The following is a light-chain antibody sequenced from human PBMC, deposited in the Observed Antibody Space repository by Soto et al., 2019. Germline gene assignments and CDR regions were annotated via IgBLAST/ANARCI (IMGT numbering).Light chain of an antibody. Sequence: QSALTQPASVSGAPGQSITISCTGTSSDVGGYNYVSWFQHHPGKVPKLMIYEVSHRPSGVSDRFSGSKSGTTASLTISGLQAEDEDYYYCCSFTNSYTWVFGGGTKLTVL. CDR2: EVS. CDR3: CSFTNSYTWV. J-gene: IGLJ3*02. CDR1: SSDVGGYNY. V-gene: IGLV2-14*01.